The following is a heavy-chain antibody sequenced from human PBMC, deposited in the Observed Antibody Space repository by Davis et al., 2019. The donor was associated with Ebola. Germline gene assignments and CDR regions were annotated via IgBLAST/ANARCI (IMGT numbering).Heavy chain of an antibody. D-gene: IGHD3-10*01. CDR1: GFTFSSYG. CDR2: IWYDGSNK. V-gene: IGHV3-33*06. J-gene: IGHJ6*02. Sequence: GESLKISCAASGFTFSSYGMHWVRQAPGKGLEWVAVIWYDGSNKYYADSVKGRFTISRDNSKNTLYLQMNSLRAEDTAVYYCAKALRGITMVQGVYYYYYGMDVWGQGTTVTVSS. CDR3: AKALRGITMVQGVYYYYYGMDV.